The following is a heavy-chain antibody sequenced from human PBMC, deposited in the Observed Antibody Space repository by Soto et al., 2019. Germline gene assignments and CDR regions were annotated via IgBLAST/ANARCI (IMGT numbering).Heavy chain of an antibody. CDR2: IYYSGST. Sequence: SETLSLTCTVSGGSISSGGHYWSWIRQHPGKGLEWIGYIYYSGSTYYNPSLKSRVTISVDTSKNQFSLKLSSVIAADTAVYYCARHLNNGAGAYCGGEFDYWGQGTLVTVSS. J-gene: IGHJ4*02. D-gene: IGHD2-21*01. CDR1: GGSISSGGHY. CDR3: ARHLNNGAGAYCGGEFDY. V-gene: IGHV4-31*03.